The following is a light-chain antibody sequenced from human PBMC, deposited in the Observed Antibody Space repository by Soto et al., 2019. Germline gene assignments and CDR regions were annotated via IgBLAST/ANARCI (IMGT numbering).Light chain of an antibody. CDR1: QSISTY. J-gene: IGKJ1*01. Sequence: DIQMTQSPSSLSASVGDRVTITCRASQSISTYLNLYQQKPGKAPKLLIYAASSWQSGVPARFSGSGSGTDFTLTISSLQPEDFSTYYCQQSYNTPRTFGQGTKVEIK. CDR2: AAS. V-gene: IGKV1-39*01. CDR3: QQSYNTPRT.